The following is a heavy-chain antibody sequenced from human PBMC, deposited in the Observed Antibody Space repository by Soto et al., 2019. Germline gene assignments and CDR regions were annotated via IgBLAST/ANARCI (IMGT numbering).Heavy chain of an antibody. CDR1: GYDFNSYS. J-gene: IGHJ4*02. Sequence: QVRLEQSRAEVKEPGASVKISCKASGYDFNSYSIHWLRQAPRQRPEYMGRINGGIGNTKFSQKFQDRLTISRDTSASAMYMELSSLTSDDTGVYYCARSSVTIDGLDFWGQGTLVIVSS. CDR2: INGGIGNT. D-gene: IGHD4-17*01. CDR3: ARSSVTIDGLDF. V-gene: IGHV1-3*01.